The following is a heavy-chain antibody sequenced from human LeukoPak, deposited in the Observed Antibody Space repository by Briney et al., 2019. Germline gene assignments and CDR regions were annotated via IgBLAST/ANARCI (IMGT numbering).Heavy chain of an antibody. CDR3: VTDGADYYDSTGYPIYFDY. CDR1: GFTFSSYS. CDR2: ISSSSSHI. D-gene: IGHD3-22*01. Sequence: GGSLRLSCAGSGFTFSSYSMNWVRQAPGKGLEWVSCISSSSSHIYYADSVKGRFTISRDNAKNSLYLQMNSLGAEDTAVYYCVTDGADYYDSTGYPIYFDYWGQGTLVTVSS. V-gene: IGHV3-21*01. J-gene: IGHJ4*02.